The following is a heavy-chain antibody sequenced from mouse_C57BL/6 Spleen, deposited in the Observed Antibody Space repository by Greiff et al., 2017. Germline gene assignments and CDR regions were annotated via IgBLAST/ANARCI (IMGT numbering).Heavy chain of an antibody. V-gene: IGHV1-61*01. J-gene: IGHJ2*01. D-gene: IGHD1-1*01. CDR1: GYTFTSYW. Sequence: QVQLQQPGAELVRPGSSVKLSCKASGYTFTSYWMDWVKQRPGQGLEWIGNIYPSDSETHYNQKFKDKATLTVDKSSSTAYMQLSSLTSEDSAVSYYARAHYYGSSLYYFDYWGQGTTLTVSS. CDR3: ARAHYYGSSLYYFDY. CDR2: IYPSDSET.